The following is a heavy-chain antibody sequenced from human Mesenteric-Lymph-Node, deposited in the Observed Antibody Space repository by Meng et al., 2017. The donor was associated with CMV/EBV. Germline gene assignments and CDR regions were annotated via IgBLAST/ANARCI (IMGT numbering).Heavy chain of an antibody. J-gene: IGHJ6*02. CDR3: AKDWSVLSEQQLGNPYYYYGMDV. D-gene: IGHD6-13*01. V-gene: IGHV3-23*01. CDR2: ISGSGGST. CDR1: GFTFSSYA. Sequence: GESLKISCAASGFTFSSYAMSWVRQAPGKGLEWVSAISGSGGSTYYADSVKGRFTISRDNSKNTLYLQMNSLRAEDTAVYYCAKDWSVLSEQQLGNPYYYYGMDVWGQGTTVTVSS.